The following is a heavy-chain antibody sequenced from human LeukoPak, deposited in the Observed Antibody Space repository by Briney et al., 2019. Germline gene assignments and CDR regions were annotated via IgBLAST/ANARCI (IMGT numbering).Heavy chain of an antibody. V-gene: IGHV3-11*04. CDR3: ARASTGEQWLVRYFDY. CDR2: ISSSGSTI. D-gene: IGHD6-19*01. J-gene: IGHJ4*02. Sequence: GGSLRLSCAASGFTFSDYYMSWIRQAPGKGLEWVSYISSSGSTIYYADSVKGRFTISRDNAKNSLYLQMNSLRAEDTAVYYRARASTGEQWLVRYFDYWGQGTLVTVSS. CDR1: GFTFSDYY.